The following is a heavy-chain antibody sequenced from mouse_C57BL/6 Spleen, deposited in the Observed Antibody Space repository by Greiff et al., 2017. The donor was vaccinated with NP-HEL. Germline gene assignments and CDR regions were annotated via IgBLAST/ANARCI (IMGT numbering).Heavy chain of an antibody. CDR3: ASYYGLLFDY. Sequence: EVKLMESGPGLVKPSQSLSLTCSVTGYSITSGYYWNWIRQFPGNKLEWMGYISYDGSNNYNPSLKNRISITRDTSKNQFFLKLNSVTTEDTATYYCASYYGLLFDYWGQGTTLTVSS. D-gene: IGHD1-1*01. CDR1: GYSITSGYY. J-gene: IGHJ2*01. CDR2: ISYDGSN. V-gene: IGHV3-6*01.